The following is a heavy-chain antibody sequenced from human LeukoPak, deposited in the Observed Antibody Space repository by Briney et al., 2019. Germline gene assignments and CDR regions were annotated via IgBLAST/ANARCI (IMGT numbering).Heavy chain of an antibody. CDR2: INHSGST. V-gene: IGHV4-34*01. CDR3: ARFGRYGSGDY. CDR1: GGSFTGYY. D-gene: IGHD3-10*01. Sequence: SETLSLTCSVDGGSFTGYYWSWIHQPPGKGLEWIGEINHSGSTNYNPSLKSRVTISVDTSKNQFSLKLSSVTAADTAVYYCARFGRYGSGDYWGQGTLVTVSS. J-gene: IGHJ4*02.